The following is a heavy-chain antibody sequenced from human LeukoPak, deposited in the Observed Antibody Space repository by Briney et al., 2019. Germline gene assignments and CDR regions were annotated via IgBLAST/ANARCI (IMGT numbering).Heavy chain of an antibody. CDR2: ISVYNGNT. CDR3: ARMRSSGYNCFDP. CDR1: GYTFTSYG. D-gene: IGHD3-22*01. Sequence: GASVEVSCKASGYTFTSYGISWVRQEPGQGVEWMGWISVYNGNTNYAQKVQGRVTMTTDTSTSTAYMELRSLRSDDTAVYYCARMRSSGYNCFDPWGQGTPVTVSS. V-gene: IGHV1-18*01. J-gene: IGHJ5*02.